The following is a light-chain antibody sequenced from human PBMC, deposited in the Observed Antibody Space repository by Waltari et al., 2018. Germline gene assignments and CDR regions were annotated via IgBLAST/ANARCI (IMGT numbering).Light chain of an antibody. V-gene: IGKV3-20*01. CDR1: QSVSTSY. CDR3: QLYDSAWT. CDR2: DTS. Sequence: IVLTQSPGTLSLSPWAVATLSCRTSQSVSTSYVAWYQQKPGQAPRPLIYDTSTRATGIPDRFSGSGSGTDFTLTISSLKPEDFAVYYCQLYDSAWTFGQGTKVEIK. J-gene: IGKJ1*01.